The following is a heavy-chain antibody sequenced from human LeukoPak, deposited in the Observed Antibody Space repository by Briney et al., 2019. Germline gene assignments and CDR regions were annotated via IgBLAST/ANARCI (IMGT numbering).Heavy chain of an antibody. Sequence: PGGSLRLSCAASGFTFSSYSMNWVRPAPGKGLEWVSSISSSSSYIYYADSVKGRFTISRDNAKNSLYLQMNSLRAEDTAVYYCARALAVAGYGMDVWGQGTTVTASS. V-gene: IGHV3-21*01. CDR2: ISSSSSYI. D-gene: IGHD6-19*01. J-gene: IGHJ6*02. CDR1: GFTFSSYS. CDR3: ARALAVAGYGMDV.